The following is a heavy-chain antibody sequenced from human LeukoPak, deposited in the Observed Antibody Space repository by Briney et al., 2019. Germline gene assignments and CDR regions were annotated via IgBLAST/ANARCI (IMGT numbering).Heavy chain of an antibody. V-gene: IGHV3-66*04. CDR1: GFTVSSNY. J-gene: IGHJ6*02. Sequence: GGTLRLSCAASGFTVSSNYMSWVRQAPGKGLEWVSVIYSGGSTYYADSVKGRFTISRDNSKNTLYLQMNSLRAEDTAVYYCARPNYYYYGMDVWGQGTTVTVPS. CDR2: IYSGGST. CDR3: ARPNYYYYGMDV.